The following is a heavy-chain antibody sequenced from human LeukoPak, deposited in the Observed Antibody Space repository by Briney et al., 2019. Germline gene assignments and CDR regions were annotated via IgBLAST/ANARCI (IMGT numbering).Heavy chain of an antibody. CDR2: ISYDGSNK. CDR3: ARDVPHNWFDT. J-gene: IGHJ5*02. Sequence: PGGSLRLSCAASGFTFSSYGMHWVRQATGKGLEWVAVISYDGSNKYYADSVKGRFTISRDNSKNTLYLQMNSLRAEDTAVYYCARDVPHNWFDTWGQGTLVTVSS. V-gene: IGHV3-30*03. CDR1: GFTFSSYG.